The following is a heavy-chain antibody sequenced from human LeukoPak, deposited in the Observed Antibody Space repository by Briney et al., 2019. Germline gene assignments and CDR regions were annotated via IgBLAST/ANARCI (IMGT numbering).Heavy chain of an antibody. CDR1: GFSLSTGGVG. V-gene: IGHV2-5*02. CDR3: AHTLWFGETHNWFDP. D-gene: IGHD3-10*01. Sequence: SGRTLVNPTQTLTLTCTFSGFSLSTGGVGVGWIRQPPGKALEWLALIYWDDDKRYSPSLKSRLTITKDTSKNQVVLTMTNMDPVDTATYYCAHTLWFGETHNWFDPWGQGTLVTVSS. CDR2: IYWDDDK. J-gene: IGHJ5*02.